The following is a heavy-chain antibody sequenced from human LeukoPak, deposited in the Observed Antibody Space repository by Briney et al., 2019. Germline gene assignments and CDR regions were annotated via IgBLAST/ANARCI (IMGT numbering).Heavy chain of an antibody. J-gene: IGHJ5*02. D-gene: IGHD6-13*01. CDR1: GGSISSYY. Sequence: SETLSLTCTVSGGSISSYYWSWIRQPPGKGLEWIGYIYYSGSTNYNPSLKSRVTISVDTSKNQFSLKLSSVTAADTAVYYCARVGSSWYWTRGSWFDPWGQGTLVTVSS. CDR2: IYYSGST. CDR3: ARVGSSWYWTRGSWFDP. V-gene: IGHV4-59*01.